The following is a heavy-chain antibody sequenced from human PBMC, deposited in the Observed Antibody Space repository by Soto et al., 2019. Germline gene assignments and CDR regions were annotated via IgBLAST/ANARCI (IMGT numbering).Heavy chain of an antibody. D-gene: IGHD2-21*02. V-gene: IGHV3-30*18. CDR1: GFTFSSYG. J-gene: IGHJ3*02. CDR2: ISYDGSNK. CDR3: AKDRMTAIRPDAFDI. Sequence: LRLSCAASGFTFSSYGMHWVRQAPGKGLEWVAVISYDGSNKYYADSVKGQFTISRDNSKNTLYLQMNSLRAEDTAVYYCAKDRMTAIRPDAFDIWGQGTMVTVS.